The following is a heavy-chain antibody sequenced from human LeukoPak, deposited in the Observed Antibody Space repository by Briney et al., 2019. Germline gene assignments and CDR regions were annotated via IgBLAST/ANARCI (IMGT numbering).Heavy chain of an antibody. Sequence: SETLSLTGSVSGGSISSYYWSWIRQPPAKGLAWIGYIYYSGSTNYNPSLKSRVTISVDTSKNQVSLELSSVTAADPALYYCARDRGLTGDYYYCGMDVWGQGTTVTVSS. J-gene: IGHJ6*02. D-gene: IGHD1-20*01. V-gene: IGHV4-59*01. CDR2: IYYSGST. CDR3: ARDRGLTGDYYYCGMDV. CDR1: GGSISSYY.